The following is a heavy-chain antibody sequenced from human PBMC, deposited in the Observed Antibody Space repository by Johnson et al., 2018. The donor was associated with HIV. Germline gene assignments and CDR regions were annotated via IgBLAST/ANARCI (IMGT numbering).Heavy chain of an antibody. V-gene: IGHV3-23*04. CDR3: ARDPSRSPGAFDI. Sequence: MQLVESGGGVVRPGGSLRLSCAASGFTFSSYAMSWVRQAPGKGLEWVSAISGSGGITYYADSVKGRFTISRDNSKNTLYLQMNSLRAEDTAVYYCARDPSRSPGAFDIWGQGTMVTVSS. CDR2: ISGSGGIT. CDR1: GFTFSSYA. J-gene: IGHJ3*02.